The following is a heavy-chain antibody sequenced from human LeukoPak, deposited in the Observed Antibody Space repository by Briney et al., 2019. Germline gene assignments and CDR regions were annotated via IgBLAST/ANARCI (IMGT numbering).Heavy chain of an antibody. V-gene: IGHV3-23*01. CDR2: ISGSGDST. CDR3: VRRAAVRGMDF. Sequence: VELGGSLRLSCTASGFIFDTHTPTWVRQAPGKGLEWVASISGSGDSTNYGDSVKGRFTISRDNFKRTVHLEMSNLRADDTAMYYCVRRAAVRGMDFWGLGTTVIVSS. J-gene: IGHJ6*02. CDR1: GFIFDTHT. D-gene: IGHD1-14*01.